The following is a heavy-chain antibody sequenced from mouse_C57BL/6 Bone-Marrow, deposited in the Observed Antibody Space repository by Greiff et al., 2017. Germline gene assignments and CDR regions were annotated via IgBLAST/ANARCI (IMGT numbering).Heavy chain of an antibody. CDR3: ARYMANYYGNFYAMDY. CDR1: GFTFTDYY. J-gene: IGHJ4*01. V-gene: IGHV7-3*01. D-gene: IGHD2-1*01. CDR2: IRNKANGYTT. Sequence: VQLVESGGGLVQPGGSLSLSCAASGFTFTDYYMSWVRQPPGKALEWLGFIRNKANGYTTEYSASVKGRFTISRDNSQSILYLQMNALRAEDSATYYCARYMANYYGNFYAMDYWGQGTSVTVSS.